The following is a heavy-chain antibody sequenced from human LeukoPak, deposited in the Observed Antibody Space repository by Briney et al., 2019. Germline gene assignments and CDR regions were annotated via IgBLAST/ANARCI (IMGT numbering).Heavy chain of an antibody. J-gene: IGHJ4*02. CDR1: GGSISSGSYY. Sequence: PSETLSLTCTVSGGSISSGSYYWSWIRQPAGKGLEWIGRIYTSGSTNYNPSLKSRVTISVDTSKNQFSLKLSSVTAADTAVYYCARSILASYYYGSGLHLVGNDYWGQGTLVTVSS. D-gene: IGHD3-10*01. V-gene: IGHV4-61*02. CDR2: IYTSGST. CDR3: ARSILASYYYGSGLHLVGNDY.